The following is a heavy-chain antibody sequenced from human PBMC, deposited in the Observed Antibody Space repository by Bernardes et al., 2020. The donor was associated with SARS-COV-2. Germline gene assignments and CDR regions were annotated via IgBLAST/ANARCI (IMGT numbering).Heavy chain of an antibody. J-gene: IGHJ4*02. CDR1: GGSISSSNFY. Sequence: TLSLTCTVSGGSISSSNFYWGWIRQPPGKGLEYIGRIYYGGGTYYNPSLKRRVTISVDTSKNQFSLKLSSVTAADTAMYYCVRPAGYSSDYFDYWGQGTLVTV. D-gene: IGHD5-18*01. V-gene: IGHV4-39*01. CDR3: VRPAGYSSDYFDY. CDR2: IYYGGGT.